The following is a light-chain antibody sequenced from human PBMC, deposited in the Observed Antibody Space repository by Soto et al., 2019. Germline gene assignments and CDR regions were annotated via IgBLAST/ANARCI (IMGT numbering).Light chain of an antibody. V-gene: IGLV1-44*01. CDR1: SSNIGSNT. Sequence: QSVLTQPPSASGTPGQRVTISCSGSSSNIGSNTVNWYQQLPGTAPKLLIYSNNQRPSGVPDRFSGSKSGTSASLAISGLQSVDEADYYCAAWDDSLNGVVFGVGTKLTVL. CDR2: SNN. CDR3: AAWDDSLNGVV. J-gene: IGLJ2*01.